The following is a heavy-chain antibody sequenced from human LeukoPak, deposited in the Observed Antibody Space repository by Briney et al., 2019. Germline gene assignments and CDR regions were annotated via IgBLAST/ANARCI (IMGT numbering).Heavy chain of an antibody. CDR3: ARDFDGSGVCWFDP. CDR2: ISSSSTI. D-gene: IGHD3-10*01. Sequence: GGSLRLSCAASGFTFSSYSMNWVRQAPGKGLGWVSYISSSSTIYYADSVKGRFTISRDNAKNSLYLQMNSLRAEDTAVYYCARDFDGSGVCWFDPWGQGTLVTVSS. CDR1: GFTFSSYS. V-gene: IGHV3-48*04. J-gene: IGHJ5*02.